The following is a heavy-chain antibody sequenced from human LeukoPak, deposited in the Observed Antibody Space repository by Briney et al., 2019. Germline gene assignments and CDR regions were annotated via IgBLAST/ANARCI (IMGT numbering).Heavy chain of an antibody. CDR2: INPSGGST. Sequence: ASVKVSCKASGYTFTSYYMHWVRQAPGQGLEWMGIINPSGGSTSYAQKFQGRVTMTEDTSTDTAYMELSSLRSEDTAVYYCATARLTHYYDSSGSFDYWGQGTLVTVSS. D-gene: IGHD3-22*01. CDR3: ATARLTHYYDSSGSFDY. V-gene: IGHV1-46*01. CDR1: GYTFTSYY. J-gene: IGHJ4*02.